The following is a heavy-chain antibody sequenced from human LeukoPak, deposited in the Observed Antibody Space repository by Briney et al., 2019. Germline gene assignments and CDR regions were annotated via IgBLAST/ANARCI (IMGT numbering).Heavy chain of an antibody. CDR1: GFTFSSYA. J-gene: IGHJ4*02. D-gene: IGHD1-20*01. V-gene: IGHV3-30*01. CDR2: ISYDGSNK. CDR3: ARDQGWNNWRSPWYFDY. Sequence: GGSLRLSCAASGFTFSSYAMHWVRQAPGKGREGVAVISYDGSNKYYADAVKRRFTISRDNSKHKLYLQMNSLRADDTAVYYCARDQGWNNWRSPWYFDYWGQGTLVTVSS.